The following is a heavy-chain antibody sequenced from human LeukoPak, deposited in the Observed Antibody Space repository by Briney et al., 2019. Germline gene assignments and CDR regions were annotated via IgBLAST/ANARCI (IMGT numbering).Heavy chain of an antibody. D-gene: IGHD3-16*01. CDR3: AREGEEGNSQ. J-gene: IGHJ4*02. V-gene: IGHV4-34*01. CDR1: GGSFSGYY. Sequence: SSETLSLTCAVYGGSFSGYYWSWIRQPPGKGLEWIAEINHSGTTNYNPSLKSRVTISSDTSKNQFSLKLTSVTAAATAIYYCAREGEEGNSQWGQGTLVTVSS. CDR2: INHSGTT.